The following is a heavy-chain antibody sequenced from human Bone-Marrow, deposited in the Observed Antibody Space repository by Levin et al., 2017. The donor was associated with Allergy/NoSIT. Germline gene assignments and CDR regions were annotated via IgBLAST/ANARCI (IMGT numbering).Heavy chain of an antibody. D-gene: IGHD3-10*01. CDR2: IYYSGST. Sequence: GSLRLSCTVSGGSISSYYWSWIRQPPGKGLEWIGYIYYSGSTNYNPSLKSRVTISVDTSKNQFSLKLSSVTAADTAVYYCARAGVLWFGELSGWYFDLWGRGTLVTVSS. CDR3: ARAGVLWFGELSGWYFDL. J-gene: IGHJ2*01. CDR1: GGSISSYY. V-gene: IGHV4-59*01.